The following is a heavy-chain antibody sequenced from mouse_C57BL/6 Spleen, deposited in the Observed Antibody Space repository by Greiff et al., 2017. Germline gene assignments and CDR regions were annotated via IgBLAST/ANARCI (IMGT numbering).Heavy chain of an antibody. Sequence: VQLQPSGPELVKPGASVKISCKASGYAFSSSWMNWVKQRPGKGLEWIGRIYPGDGDTNYNGKFKGKATLTADKSSSTAYMQLSSLTSEDSAVYFCARSGAYSNYEGFDYWGQGTTLTVSS. V-gene: IGHV1-82*01. CDR2: IYPGDGDT. J-gene: IGHJ2*01. CDR3: ARSGAYSNYEGFDY. D-gene: IGHD2-5*01. CDR1: GYAFSSSW.